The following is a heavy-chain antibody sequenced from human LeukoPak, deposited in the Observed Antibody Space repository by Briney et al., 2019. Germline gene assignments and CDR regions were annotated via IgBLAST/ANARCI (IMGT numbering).Heavy chain of an antibody. J-gene: IGHJ4*02. Sequence: GGSLRLSCAASGFSVNGNHMSWVRQAPGKGLEWVSVIYGGGSTFYVDSVKGRVIISRDNSKNMLFLRMNSLRAEDAGIYYCARVYNLDYFDYWSQGTLVAVSS. V-gene: IGHV3-66*01. CDR3: ARVYNLDYFDY. CDR1: GFSVNGNH. D-gene: IGHD3-10*01. CDR2: IYGGGST.